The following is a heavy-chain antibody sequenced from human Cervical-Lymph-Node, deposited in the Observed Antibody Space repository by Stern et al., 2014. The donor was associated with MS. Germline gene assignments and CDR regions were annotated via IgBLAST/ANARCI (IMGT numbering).Heavy chain of an antibody. D-gene: IGHD6-19*01. V-gene: IGHV7-4-1*02. CDR3: ARPNDSSGLFDQ. CDR2: ISTNTGVP. Sequence: QVQLVQSGSELKKPGASVKVSCKASGYTFNNYAMNWVRQAPGQGIEWMGWISTNTGVPDYAQGFTGRFVFSIDTSVSTAYLQITSLKAEDTAVYYCARPNDSSGLFDQWGQGTLVTVSS. CDR1: GYTFNNYA. J-gene: IGHJ5*02.